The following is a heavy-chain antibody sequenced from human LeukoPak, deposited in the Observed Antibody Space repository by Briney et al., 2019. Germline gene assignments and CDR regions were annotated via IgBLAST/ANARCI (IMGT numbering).Heavy chain of an antibody. CDR1: AFTFSSYG. D-gene: IGHD3-10*01. Sequence: GGSLRLSCAASAFTFSSYGMSWVRQAPGKGLEWVSAISGDGRDIFYADAVKGRFTISRDNAKNSMSLQMNSLRAEDTAVYYCARDPRGHLWSYFDYWGQGTLVTVSS. V-gene: IGHV3-23*01. J-gene: IGHJ4*02. CDR2: ISGDGRDI. CDR3: ARDPRGHLWSYFDY.